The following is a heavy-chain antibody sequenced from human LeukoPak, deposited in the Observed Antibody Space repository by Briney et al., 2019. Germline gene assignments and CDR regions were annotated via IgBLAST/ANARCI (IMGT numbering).Heavy chain of an antibody. CDR3: ARAAYSSSSGWFDP. D-gene: IGHD6-6*01. J-gene: IGHJ5*02. Sequence: ASVKVSCKAYGYTFTGYYMHWVRQAPGQGLEWMGWINPNSGGTNYAQKFQGRVTMTRDTSISTAYMELSRLRSDDTAVYYCARAAYSSSSGWFDPWGQGTLVTVSS. CDR2: INPNSGGT. CDR1: GYTFTGYY. V-gene: IGHV1-2*02.